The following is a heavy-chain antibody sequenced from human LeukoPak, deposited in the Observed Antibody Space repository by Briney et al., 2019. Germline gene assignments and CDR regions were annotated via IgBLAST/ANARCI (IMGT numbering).Heavy chain of an antibody. D-gene: IGHD5-18*01. CDR2: ISSSSSYI. Sequence: PGGSLRLSCAASGFTFSSYSMNWVRQAPGKGLEWVSSISSSSSYIYYADSVKGRFTISRDNAKNSLYLQMNSLRAEDTALYHCARSPGYSYGYRFDYWGQGTLVAVSS. CDR3: ARSPGYSYGYRFDY. V-gene: IGHV3-21*04. J-gene: IGHJ4*02. CDR1: GFTFSSYS.